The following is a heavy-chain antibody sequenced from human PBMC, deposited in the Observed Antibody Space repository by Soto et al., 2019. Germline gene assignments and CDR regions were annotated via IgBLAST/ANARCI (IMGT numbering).Heavy chain of an antibody. CDR2: ISYDGSNK. J-gene: IGHJ6*02. CDR3: ARLYSSSWYYYYYGMDV. Sequence: QVQLVESGGVVVQPGRSLRLSCAASGFTFSSYAMHWVRQAPGKGLEWVAVISYDGSNKYYADSVKGRFTISRDNSKNTLYLQMNSLRAEDTAVYYCARLYSSSWYYYYYGMDVWGQGTTVTVSS. D-gene: IGHD6-13*01. CDR1: GFTFSSYA. V-gene: IGHV3-30-3*01.